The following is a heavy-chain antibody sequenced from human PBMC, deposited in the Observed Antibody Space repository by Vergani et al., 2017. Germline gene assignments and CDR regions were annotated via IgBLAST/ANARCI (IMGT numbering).Heavy chain of an antibody. J-gene: IGHJ4*02. D-gene: IGHD3-3*01. Sequence: QLQLQESGPGLVKPSETLSLTCTVSGGSISSSSYYWGWIRQPPGKGLEWIGSIYYSGSTYHNPSLKSRVTISVDTSKNQFSLKLSSVTAADTAVYYCARGDFWSGYYRSFDYWGQGTLVTVSS. V-gene: IGHV4-39*01. CDR2: IYYSGST. CDR1: GGSISSSSYY. CDR3: ARGDFWSGYYRSFDY.